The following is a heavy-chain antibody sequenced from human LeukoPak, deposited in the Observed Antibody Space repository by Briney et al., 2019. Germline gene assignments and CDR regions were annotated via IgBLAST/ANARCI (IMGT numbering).Heavy chain of an antibody. J-gene: IGHJ4*02. CDR2: INHRGST. CDR1: GGSFSGYY. D-gene: IGHD6-13*01. Sequence: PSETLSLTCAVYGGSFSGYYWSWIRQPPGKGLEWIGEINHRGSTNYNPSLKSRVTISVDTSKNQFSLKLSSVTAADTAVYYCARATYSSSSFDYWGQGTLVTVSS. V-gene: IGHV4-34*01. CDR3: ARATYSSSSFDY.